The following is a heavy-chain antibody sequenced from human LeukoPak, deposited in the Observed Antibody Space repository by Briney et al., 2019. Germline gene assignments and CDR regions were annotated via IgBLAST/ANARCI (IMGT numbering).Heavy chain of an antibody. CDR3: ARYIVVVVAATGFDY. CDR2: IKQDGSEK. CDR1: GFTFSSYW. D-gene: IGHD2-15*01. Sequence: GGSLRLSCAAPGFTFSSYWMSWVRQAPGKGLEWVANIKQDGSEKYYVDSVKGRFTISRDNAKNSLYLQMNSLRAEDTAVYYCARYIVVVVAATGFDYWGQGTLVTVSS. J-gene: IGHJ4*02. V-gene: IGHV3-7*01.